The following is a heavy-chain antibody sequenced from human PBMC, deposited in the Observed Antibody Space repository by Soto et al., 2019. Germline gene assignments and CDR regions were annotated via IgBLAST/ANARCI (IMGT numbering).Heavy chain of an antibody. V-gene: IGHV4-39*01. J-gene: IGHJ3*02. CDR1: GGSISSSSYY. Sequence: PLETLSLTCTVSGGSISSSSYYWGWIRQPPGKGLEWIGSIYYSGSTYYNPSLKSRVTISVDTSKNQFSLKLSSVTAADTAVYYCARVPVLVGAFDIWGQGTMVTVSS. CDR3: ARVPVLVGAFDI. D-gene: IGHD3-10*01. CDR2: IYYSGST.